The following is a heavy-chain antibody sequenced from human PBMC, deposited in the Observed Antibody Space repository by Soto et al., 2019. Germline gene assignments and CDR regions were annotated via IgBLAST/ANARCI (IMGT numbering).Heavy chain of an antibody. CDR3: ARGPSGDKVDY. D-gene: IGHD1-26*01. J-gene: IGHJ4*02. CDR2: IYNSGST. CDR1: GGSINNNGYF. V-gene: IGHV4-30-4*01. Sequence: QVQLQESGPGVVEPSQTLSLTCTVSGGSINNNGYFWSWIRQPPGSGLEWIGHIYNSGSTCSNPYLKSRLTISVDTSKNQFSLKLSSVTAADTAVYYCARGPSGDKVDYWGQGTLVTVSS.